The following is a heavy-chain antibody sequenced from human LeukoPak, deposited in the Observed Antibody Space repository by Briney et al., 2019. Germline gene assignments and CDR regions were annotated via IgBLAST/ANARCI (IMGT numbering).Heavy chain of an antibody. J-gene: IGHJ4*02. D-gene: IGHD6-13*01. CDR2: INPDSGDT. CDR1: GYTFTGHY. V-gene: IGHV1-2*02. CDR3: ARDSSRSTWYGGSSD. Sequence: ASVKVSCEASGYTFTGHYIHWVRQAPGQGLEWMGYINPDSGDTNYAQKFQGRVTLTGDTSITTTYMDLSSLRSDDTAVYYCARDSSRSTWYGGSSDWGQGTLVIVSS.